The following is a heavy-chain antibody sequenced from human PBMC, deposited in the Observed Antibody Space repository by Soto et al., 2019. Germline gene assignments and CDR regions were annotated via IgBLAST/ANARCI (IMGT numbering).Heavy chain of an antibody. CDR2: INTYDGNT. CDR1: GYTFTSYG. J-gene: IGHJ4*02. V-gene: IGHV1-18*01. Sequence: QVQLVQSGAEVKKPGASVQVSCKASGYTFTSYGINWVRQAPGQVLEWMGWINTYDGNTNHAQKFQGRVTMTTDTSASTAYIELRSLRSDETAVYYCAASQQFDYWGQGTLVTVSS. CDR3: AASQQFDY. D-gene: IGHD6-13*01.